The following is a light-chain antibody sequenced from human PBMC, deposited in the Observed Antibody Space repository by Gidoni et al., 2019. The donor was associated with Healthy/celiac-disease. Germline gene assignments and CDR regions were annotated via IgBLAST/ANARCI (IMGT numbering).Light chain of an antibody. Sequence: QSVLTQPPSASGTPGQRVTISCSGSISNIGSNTVNWYQQLPGTAPKLLTYSNNQRPSGVPDRFSGSKSGTSASLAISGLQSEDEADYYCAAWDDSLNVWVFGGGTKLTVL. CDR1: ISNIGSNT. V-gene: IGLV1-44*01. CDR3: AAWDDSLNVWV. J-gene: IGLJ3*02. CDR2: SNN.